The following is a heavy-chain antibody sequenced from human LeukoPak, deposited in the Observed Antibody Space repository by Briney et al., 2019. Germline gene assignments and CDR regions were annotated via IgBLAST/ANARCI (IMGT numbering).Heavy chain of an antibody. Sequence: SETLSLTCTVSGGSISSYYWSWIRQPPGKGLEWIGYIYYSGSTNYNPSLKSRVTISVDTSKNQFSLKLSSVTAADTAVYYCARVPYSSSRSPFSRFDPWGQGTLVTVSS. CDR2: IYYSGST. CDR3: ARVPYSSSRSPFSRFDP. CDR1: GGSISSYY. D-gene: IGHD6-13*01. J-gene: IGHJ5*02. V-gene: IGHV4-59*01.